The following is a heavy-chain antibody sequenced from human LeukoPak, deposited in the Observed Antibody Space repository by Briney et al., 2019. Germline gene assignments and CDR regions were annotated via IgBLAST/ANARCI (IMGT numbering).Heavy chain of an antibody. CDR1: GGSFSGYY. CDR2: INHSGST. J-gene: IGHJ4*02. D-gene: IGHD2-15*01. V-gene: IGHV4-34*01. CDR3: ARGLGGDY. Sequence: PSETLSLTCAVYGGSFSGYYWSWIRQPPGKGLEWIGEINHSGSTNYNPSLKSRVTISVDTSKNQFSLKLSSVTAADTAVYYCARGLGGDYWGQGTLVTVSS.